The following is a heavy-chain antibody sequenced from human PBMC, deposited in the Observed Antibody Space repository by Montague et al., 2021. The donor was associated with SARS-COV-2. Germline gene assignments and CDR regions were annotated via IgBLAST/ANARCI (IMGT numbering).Heavy chain of an antibody. D-gene: IGHD5-12*01. CDR2: IFYSGTT. Sequence: SETLSLTCTVSGDSLTYFYWSWIRQTPGKGLEWIGYIFYSGTTNYNPSLKNRVTISVDTSKNQFSLRLSSVTAADTAVYYCVRGATRTFDYWGQGTLVTVSS. CDR3: VRGATRTFDY. CDR1: GDSLTYFY. V-gene: IGHV4-59*01. J-gene: IGHJ4*02.